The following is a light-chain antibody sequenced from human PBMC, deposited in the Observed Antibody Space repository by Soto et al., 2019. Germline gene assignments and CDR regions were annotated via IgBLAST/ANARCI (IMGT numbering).Light chain of an antibody. Sequence: EIVLTQSPATLSLSPGDRATLSCRASQSVDRYLAWYQEKPGQAPRLLIYVTSDRATGIPDRFSGSGSGTDFTLTISSLEPEDFAVYYCQQGSNWYTFGQGTKLEIK. J-gene: IGKJ2*01. CDR2: VTS. V-gene: IGKV3-11*01. CDR3: QQGSNWYT. CDR1: QSVDRY.